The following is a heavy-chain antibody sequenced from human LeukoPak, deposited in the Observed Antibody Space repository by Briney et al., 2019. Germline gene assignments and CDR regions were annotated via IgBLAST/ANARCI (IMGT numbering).Heavy chain of an antibody. J-gene: IGHJ5*02. CDR3: ASIVVGTNWDDP. CDR2: IYYSGST. CDR1: GGSISSSGYY. D-gene: IGHD2-2*01. V-gene: IGHV4-31*03. Sequence: PSETLSLTCSVSGGSISSSGYYWNWIRQHPGKGLELIGYIYYSGSTYYRPSLRSRVTISVDTSKNQFSLKLSSVTAADTAVYYCASIVVGTNWDDPWGQGTLVTVSS.